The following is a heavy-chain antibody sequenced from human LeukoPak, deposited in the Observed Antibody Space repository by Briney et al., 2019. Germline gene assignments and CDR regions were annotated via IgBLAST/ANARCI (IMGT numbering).Heavy chain of an antibody. D-gene: IGHD3-16*01. CDR3: ARSLSIMTTFFHIPNWFDP. CDR2: INHSGST. V-gene: IGHV4-34*01. CDR1: GGSFSGYY. J-gene: IGHJ5*02. Sequence: PSETLSLTCAVYGGSFSGYYWSWIRQPPGKGLEWIGEINHSGSTNYNPSLKSRVTISVDTSKNQFSLKLSSVTAADTAVYYCARSLSIMTTFFHIPNWFDPWGQGTLVTVSS.